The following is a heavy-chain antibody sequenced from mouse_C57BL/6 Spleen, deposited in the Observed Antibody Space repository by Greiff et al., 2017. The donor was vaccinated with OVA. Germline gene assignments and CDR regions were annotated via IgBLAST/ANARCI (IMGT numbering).Heavy chain of an antibody. CDR2: INPSSGYT. J-gene: IGHJ3*01. CDR3: ARQTMVTTAWFAY. D-gene: IGHD2-2*01. V-gene: IGHV1-7*01. Sequence: VQLQQSGAELAKPGASVKLSCKASGYTFTSYWMHWVKQRPGQGLEWIGYINPSSGYTKYNPKFKDKATLTADKSSSTAYMQLSSLTYEDSAVYYCARQTMVTTAWFAYWGQGTLVTVSA. CDR1: GYTFTSYW.